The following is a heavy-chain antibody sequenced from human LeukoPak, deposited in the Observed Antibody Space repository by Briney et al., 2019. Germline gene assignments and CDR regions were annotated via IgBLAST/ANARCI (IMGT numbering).Heavy chain of an antibody. CDR2: IRDSGETT. Sequence: GGSLRLSCAASEVTFGSYGMSWVRQAPGKGLEWVASIRDSGETTYYADSVKGRFTISRENPKKTLFLIMDSLRVEDTAVYYCARTPLPIAVSAAYNWFDPWGQGAQVTVSS. V-gene: IGHV3-23*01. CDR3: ARTPLPIAVSAAYNWFDP. CDR1: EVTFGSYG. D-gene: IGHD6-19*01. J-gene: IGHJ5*02.